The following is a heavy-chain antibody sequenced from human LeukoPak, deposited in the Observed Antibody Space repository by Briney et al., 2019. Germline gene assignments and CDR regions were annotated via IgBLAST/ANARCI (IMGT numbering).Heavy chain of an antibody. J-gene: IGHJ6*03. CDR2: IKQDGSEK. D-gene: IGHD3-22*01. Sequence: QPGGSLRLSCAASGFTFSSYWMSWVRQAPGKGLEWVASIKQDGSEKYYVDSVKGRFTISRDNAKNSLYLQMNSLRAEDTAVYYCARDDREYYDSSGYSLPPYYYYYYMDVWGKGTTVTISS. CDR1: GFTFSSYW. V-gene: IGHV3-7*01. CDR3: ARDDREYYDSSGYSLPPYYYYYYMDV.